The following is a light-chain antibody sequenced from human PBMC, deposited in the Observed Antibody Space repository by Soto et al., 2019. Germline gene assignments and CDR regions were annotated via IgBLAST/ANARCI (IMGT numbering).Light chain of an antibody. CDR2: KAS. Sequence: GDRVTITCRASQSVSTWLAWYQQKPGKAPKLLIHKASTLENGFPSRFSGSGSGTDFTLTISSLQPDDFATYYCHQYHIYPVTFCGGTKVEIK. CDR3: HQYHIYPVT. CDR1: QSVSTW. V-gene: IGKV1-5*03. J-gene: IGKJ4*01.